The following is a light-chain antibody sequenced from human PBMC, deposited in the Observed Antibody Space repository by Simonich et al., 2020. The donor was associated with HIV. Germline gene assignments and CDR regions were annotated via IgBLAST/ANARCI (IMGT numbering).Light chain of an antibody. CDR2: DVN. Sequence: QSALTQPASVSGSPGQSIAISCTGSSSDVGAYNFVSWYQQHPDKAPNLMLYDVNKRPSGVSNRFSGSKSGNTASLTISGLQAEDEADYYCSSYTSSSTWVFGGGTKLTVL. J-gene: IGLJ3*02. CDR1: SSDVGAYNF. CDR3: SSYTSSSTWV. V-gene: IGLV2-14*01.